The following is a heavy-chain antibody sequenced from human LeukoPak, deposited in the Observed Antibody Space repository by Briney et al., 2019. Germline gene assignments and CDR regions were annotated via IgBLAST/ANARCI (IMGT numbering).Heavy chain of an antibody. D-gene: IGHD3-22*01. CDR3: ARNYSDSSGYFDY. Sequence: ASVKVSCKASGGTFSSYAISWVRQAPGQGLKWMGRIIPIFGTANYAQKFQGRVTITTDESASTAYMELSSLRSEDTAVYYCARNYSDSSGYFDYWGQGTLVTVSS. CDR2: IIPIFGTA. J-gene: IGHJ4*02. CDR1: GGTFSSYA. V-gene: IGHV1-69*05.